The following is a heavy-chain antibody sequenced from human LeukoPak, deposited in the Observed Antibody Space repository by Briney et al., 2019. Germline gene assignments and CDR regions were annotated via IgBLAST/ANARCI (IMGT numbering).Heavy chain of an antibody. Sequence: GGSLRLSCAASEFTFSSYAMSWVRQAPGKGLEWVSAISGSAYSTYYADSVKGRFTISRDNSKNTLYLQMNSLRAEDTAVYYCAKDGEPGYYDSSGYYDYWGQGTLVTVSS. D-gene: IGHD3-22*01. J-gene: IGHJ4*02. V-gene: IGHV3-23*01. CDR2: ISGSAYST. CDR3: AKDGEPGYYDSSGYYDY. CDR1: EFTFSSYA.